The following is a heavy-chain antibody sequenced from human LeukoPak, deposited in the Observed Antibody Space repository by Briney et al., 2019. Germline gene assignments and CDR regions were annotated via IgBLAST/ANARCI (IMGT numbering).Heavy chain of an antibody. Sequence: GGSLRLSCAASGFTLSSYGMHWVRRAPGKGLEWVAVIWYDGSNEYYADSVKGRFPISRDNSKNTLYLQMNSLRAEDTAVYYCARGIVGATLPDAFDIWGQGTMVTVSS. D-gene: IGHD1-26*01. CDR1: GFTLSSYG. J-gene: IGHJ3*02. CDR3: ARGIVGATLPDAFDI. CDR2: IWYDGSNE. V-gene: IGHV3-33*08.